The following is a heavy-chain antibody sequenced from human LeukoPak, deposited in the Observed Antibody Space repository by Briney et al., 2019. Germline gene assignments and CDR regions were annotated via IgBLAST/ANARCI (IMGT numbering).Heavy chain of an antibody. D-gene: IGHD2-15*01. J-gene: IGHJ4*02. CDR1: GFTFSSYG. V-gene: IGHV3-30*03. CDR2: ISYDGSNK. Sequence: GGSLRLSCAASGFTFSSYGMHWVRQAPGKGLEWVAVISYDGSNKYYADSVKGRFTISRDNSKNTLYLQMNSLRAEDTAVYYCARGGYCSGGSCYSRYLFDYWGQGTLVTVSS. CDR3: ARGGYCSGGSCYSRYLFDY.